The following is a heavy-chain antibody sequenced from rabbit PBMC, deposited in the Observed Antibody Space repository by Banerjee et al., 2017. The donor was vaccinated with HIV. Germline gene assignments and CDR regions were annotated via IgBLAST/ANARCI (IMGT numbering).Heavy chain of an antibody. J-gene: IGHJ6*01. CDR3: ARGGGAGDGYGL. D-gene: IGHD6-1*01. Sequence: TASGFSFSRGYYMCWVRQAPGKGLEWIGCINSNVGDITVYASWAKGRFTISKTSSTTVTLQMSSLTAADTATYFCARGGGAGDGYGLWGPGTLVTVS. CDR1: GFSFSRGYY. V-gene: IGHV1S40*01. CDR2: INSNVGDIT.